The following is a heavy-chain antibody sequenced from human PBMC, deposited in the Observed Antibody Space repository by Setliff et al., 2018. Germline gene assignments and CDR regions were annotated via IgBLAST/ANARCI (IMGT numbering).Heavy chain of an antibody. CDR3: ARGYYNFLSGYYTPYYFDY. V-gene: IGHV4-59*01. Sequence: SETLSLTCTVSGGSIRNCYWSWIRQPPGKGLEWIGYIYYSGNTNYNPSLKSRVTISVDTSKNLFSLKLSSVTAADTAVYFCARGYYNFLSGYYTPYYFDYWGQGTLVTVSS. J-gene: IGHJ4*02. CDR2: IYYSGNT. D-gene: IGHD3-3*01. CDR1: GGSIRNCY.